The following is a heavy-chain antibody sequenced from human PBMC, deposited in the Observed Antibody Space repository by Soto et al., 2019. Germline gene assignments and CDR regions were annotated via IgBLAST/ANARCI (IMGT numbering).Heavy chain of an antibody. CDR1: GGSISSGGYS. CDR2: IYHSGNT. J-gene: IGHJ4*02. Sequence: QLQLQESGSGLVKPSQTLSLTCAVSGGSISSGGYSWSWIRQPPGKGLEWIGYIYHSGNTYYNPSLKSRVTRSVDRSKNQFSLKLSSVTAADTAVYYCARDGVGYGSGSFDYWGQGTLVTVSS. V-gene: IGHV4-30-2*01. D-gene: IGHD3-10*01. CDR3: ARDGVGYGSGSFDY.